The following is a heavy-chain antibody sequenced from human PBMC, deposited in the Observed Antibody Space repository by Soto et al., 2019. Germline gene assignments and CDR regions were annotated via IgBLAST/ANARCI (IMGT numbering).Heavy chain of an antibody. Sequence: EVQLVESGGGLIQPGGSLRLSCAASGFTVSSNYMSWVRQAPGKGLEWVSVIYSGGSTYYADSVKGRFTISRDNSKNTLYLQMNSLRAEDTAVYYCASHLRYYDFWSGWDYYGMDVWGQGTTVTVSS. J-gene: IGHJ6*02. D-gene: IGHD3-3*01. V-gene: IGHV3-53*01. CDR3: ASHLRYYDFWSGWDYYGMDV. CDR2: IYSGGST. CDR1: GFTVSSNY.